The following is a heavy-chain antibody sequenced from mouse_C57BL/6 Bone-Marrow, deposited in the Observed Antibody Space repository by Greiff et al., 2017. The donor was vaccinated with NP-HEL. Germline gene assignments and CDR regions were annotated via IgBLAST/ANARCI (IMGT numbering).Heavy chain of an antibody. CDR3: ARRLYYGSYYIDY. Sequence: QVQLQQPGAELVKPGASVKLSCKASGYTFTSYWMHWVKQRPGQGLEWIGMIHPNSGSTNYNEKFKGKATLTVDKSSSTAYMQHSSLTSEDSAVYYCARRLYYGSYYIDYWGQGTTLTVSS. CDR2: IHPNSGST. J-gene: IGHJ2*01. D-gene: IGHD2-1*01. CDR1: GYTFTSYW. V-gene: IGHV1-64*01.